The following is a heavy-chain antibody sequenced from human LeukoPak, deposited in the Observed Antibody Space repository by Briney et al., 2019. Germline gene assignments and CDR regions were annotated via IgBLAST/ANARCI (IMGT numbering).Heavy chain of an antibody. CDR3: ARDSADPQLLY. V-gene: IGHV3-21*01. Sequence: GGSLRLSCAASGFTFSSYAMSWVRQAPGKGLEWVSSISSSSYIYYADSVKGRFTISRDNAKNSLYLQMNSLRAEDTAVYYCARDSADPQLLYWGQGTLVTVSS. J-gene: IGHJ4*02. CDR1: GFTFSSYA. D-gene: IGHD1-1*01. CDR2: ISSSSYI.